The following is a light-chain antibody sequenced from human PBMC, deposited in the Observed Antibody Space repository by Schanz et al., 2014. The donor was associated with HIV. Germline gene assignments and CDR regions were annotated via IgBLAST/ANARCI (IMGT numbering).Light chain of an antibody. J-gene: IGKJ2*01. CDR3: QQYNSFSST. CDR1: QNIGNS. Sequence: DIQMTQSPSTLSASVGDRVTLACRASQNIGNSLAWFQLKPGRAPKLLIYSASSLHTGVPSTFRGSGSGTEFALTISSLQPDDFATYYCQQYNSFSSTFGQGTKLEIK. V-gene: IGKV1-5*03. CDR2: SAS.